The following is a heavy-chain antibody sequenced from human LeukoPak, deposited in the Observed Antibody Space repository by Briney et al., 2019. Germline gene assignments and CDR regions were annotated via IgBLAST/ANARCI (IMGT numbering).Heavy chain of an antibody. D-gene: IGHD3-10*01. Sequence: PSETLSLTCTVSGGSISSYYWSWIRQPPGKGLEWIGYIYYSGSTNYNPSLKSRVTISVDTSKNQFSLRLSSVTAADTAVYYCARTMASPPGDDYWGQGTLVTVSS. CDR2: IYYSGST. CDR1: GGSISSYY. V-gene: IGHV4-59*12. J-gene: IGHJ4*02. CDR3: ARTMASPPGDDY.